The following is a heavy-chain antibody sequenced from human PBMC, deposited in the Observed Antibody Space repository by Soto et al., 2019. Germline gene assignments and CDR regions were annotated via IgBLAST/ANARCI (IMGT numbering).Heavy chain of an antibody. CDR1: GYTFNSYG. CDR3: ARDHPQYCSGGSCYSDKATDYFDY. V-gene: IGHV1-18*01. D-gene: IGHD2-15*01. J-gene: IGHJ4*01. CDR2: ISAYNGNT. Sequence: ASVKVSCKASGYTFNSYGISWVRQAPGQGLEWMGWISAYNGNTNYAQKLQGRVTMTTDTSTSTAYMELRSLRSDDTAVYYCARDHPQYCSGGSCYSDKATDYFDYWG.